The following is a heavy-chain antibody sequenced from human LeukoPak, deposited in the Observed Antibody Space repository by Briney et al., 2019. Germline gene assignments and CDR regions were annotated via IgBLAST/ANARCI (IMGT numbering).Heavy chain of an antibody. CDR2: ISYDGNNK. CDR3: ARGSDYGDSLNYFDY. J-gene: IGHJ4*02. V-gene: IGHV3-30-3*01. D-gene: IGHD4-17*01. CDR1: GFTFSFYA. Sequence: GRSLRLSCAASGFTFSFYAIHWFRQAPGKGLEWVAVISYDGNNKDYADSVKGRFTISRDNSKNTLYLQMNSLRPGDTAMYYCARGSDYGDSLNYFDYWGQGTLVTVSS.